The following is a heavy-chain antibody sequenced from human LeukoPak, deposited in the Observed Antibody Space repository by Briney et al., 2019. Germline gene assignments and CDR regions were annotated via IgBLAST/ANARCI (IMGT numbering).Heavy chain of an antibody. J-gene: IGHJ4*02. CDR3: ARGYYYGLGSYYSDY. V-gene: IGHV1-69*04. D-gene: IGHD3-10*01. Sequence: EASVKVSCKASGGIFSSYAISWVRQAPGQGLEWMGRIVPIFGIANYAQKFQGRVTITADKSTSTAYMELSSLRSEDTAIYYCARGYYYGLGSYYSDYWGQGTLVTVPS. CDR1: GGIFSSYA. CDR2: IVPIFGIA.